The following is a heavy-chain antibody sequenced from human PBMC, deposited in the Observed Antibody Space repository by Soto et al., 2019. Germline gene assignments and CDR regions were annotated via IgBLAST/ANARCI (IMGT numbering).Heavy chain of an antibody. V-gene: IGHV3-74*03. CDR1: GFTFSSYW. J-gene: IGHJ4*02. Sequence: GGSLRLSCAASGFTFSSYWMHWVRQAPGEGLVWVSYIKPDGSRTKDADSVKGRFTISRDNARNTLYLRMNSLRAEDTAVYYCARDNNWSYDSWGRGTLVTVSS. CDR3: ARDNNWSYDS. CDR2: IKPDGSRT. D-gene: IGHD1-1*01.